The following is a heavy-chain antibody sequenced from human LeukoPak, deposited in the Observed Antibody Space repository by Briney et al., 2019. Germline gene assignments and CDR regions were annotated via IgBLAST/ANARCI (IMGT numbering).Heavy chain of an antibody. Sequence: SETLSLTCTVSGGSISSHYWSWIRQPPGKGLEWIGYIYYSGSTNYNPSLKSRVTISVDTSKNQFSLKLSSVTAADTAVYYCAQGVGREVLVYYFDYWGQGTLVTVSS. CDR1: GGSISSHY. J-gene: IGHJ4*02. CDR2: IYYSGST. D-gene: IGHD1-26*01. V-gene: IGHV4-59*11. CDR3: AQGVGREVLVYYFDY.